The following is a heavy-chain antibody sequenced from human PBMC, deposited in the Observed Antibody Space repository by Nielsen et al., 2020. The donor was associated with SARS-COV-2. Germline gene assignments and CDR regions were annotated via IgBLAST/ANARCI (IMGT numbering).Heavy chain of an antibody. CDR3: ARETSSGWYRYYYYGMDV. V-gene: IGHV4-30-4*01. Sequence: SETLSLTCTVSGGSISSGDYYWSWIRQPPGKGLEWIGYIYYSGSTYYNPSLKSRVTISVDTSKNQFSLKLSSVTAADMAVYYCARETSSGWYRYYYYGMDVWGQGTTVTVSS. CDR2: IYYSGST. CDR1: GGSISSGDYY. D-gene: IGHD6-19*01. J-gene: IGHJ6*02.